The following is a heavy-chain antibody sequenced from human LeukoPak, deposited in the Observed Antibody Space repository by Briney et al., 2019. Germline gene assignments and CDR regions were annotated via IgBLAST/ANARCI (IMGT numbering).Heavy chain of an antibody. V-gene: IGHV1-46*01. CDR1: GFTFTSYY. Sequence: PGGSLKLSCAASGFTFTSYYMHWVRQAPGQGLEWMGIINPSGGSTSYAQKFQGRVTMTRDTSTSTVYMELSSLRSEDTAVYYCARAMNQAAAGLYYYYGMDVWGQGTTVTVSS. CDR2: INPSGGST. D-gene: IGHD6-13*01. CDR3: ARAMNQAAAGLYYYYGMDV. J-gene: IGHJ6*02.